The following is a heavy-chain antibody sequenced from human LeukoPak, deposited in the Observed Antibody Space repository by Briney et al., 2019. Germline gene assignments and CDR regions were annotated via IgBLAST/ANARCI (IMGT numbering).Heavy chain of an antibody. CDR1: GFTFSSYA. J-gene: IGHJ5*02. V-gene: IGHV3-7*05. D-gene: IGHD3-16*02. Sequence: PGGSLRLSCAASGFTFSSYAMSWVRQAPGKGLEWVANIKQDGSEKYYVDSVKGRFTISRDNAKNSLYLQMNSLRAEDTAVYYCARVITRNWFDPWGQGTLVTVSS. CDR2: IKQDGSEK. CDR3: ARVITRNWFDP.